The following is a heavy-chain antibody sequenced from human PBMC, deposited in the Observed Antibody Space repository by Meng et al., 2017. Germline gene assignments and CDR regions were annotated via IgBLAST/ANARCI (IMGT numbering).Heavy chain of an antibody. Sequence: GGSLRLSCAAFGFIFSSYGMNWVRQGPGKGLEWVSYISSSVSTIYYADSVKGRFTISRDSAKNSLYLKMTSLRAEDTAVYYCASGGYYYDSSSARDYWGQGTLVTVSS. V-gene: IGHV3-48*03. CDR1: GFIFSSYG. D-gene: IGHD3-22*01. J-gene: IGHJ4*02. CDR2: ISSSVSTI. CDR3: ASGGYYYDSSSARDY.